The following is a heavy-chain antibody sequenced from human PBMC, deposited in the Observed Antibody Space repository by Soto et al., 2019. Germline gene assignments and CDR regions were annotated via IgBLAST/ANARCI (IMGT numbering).Heavy chain of an antibody. J-gene: IGHJ4*02. CDR1: GFTFSSYG. CDR3: ARDLCTSCYLFSD. D-gene: IGHD2-2*01. CDR2: IWYDGSNK. V-gene: IGHV3-33*01. Sequence: QVQLVESGGGVVQPGRSLRLSCAASGFTFSSYGMHWVRQAPGKGLEWVAVIWYDGSNKYYADSVKGRFTISRDNSKNTLYLQMNSLRAEDTAVYYCARDLCTSCYLFSDWGQGTLVTVSS.